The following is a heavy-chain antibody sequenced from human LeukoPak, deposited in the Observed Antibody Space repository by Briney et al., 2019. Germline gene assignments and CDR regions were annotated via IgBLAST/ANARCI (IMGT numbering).Heavy chain of an antibody. CDR3: ARWRGRGHYYGSGIGAFDI. CDR1: GGSISSSSYY. V-gene: IGHV4-39*07. CDR2: IYYSGST. J-gene: IGHJ3*02. Sequence: SETLSLTCTVSGGSISSSSYYWGWIRQPPGKGLEWIGSIYYSGSTYYNPSLKSRVTISVDTSKNQFSLKLSSVTAADTAVYYCARWRGRGHYYGSGIGAFDIWGQGTMVTVSS. D-gene: IGHD3-10*01.